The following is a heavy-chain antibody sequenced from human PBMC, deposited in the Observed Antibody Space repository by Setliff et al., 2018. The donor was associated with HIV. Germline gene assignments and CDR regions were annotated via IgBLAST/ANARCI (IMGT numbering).Heavy chain of an antibody. CDR1: GFPFTNYY. D-gene: IGHD3-10*01. J-gene: IGHJ6*02. CDR3: ARDYLYYNMYNGSPVYGMDV. CDR2: ISVSGTDI. Sequence: PGGSLRLSCAASGFPFTNYYMSWIRQAPGKGLELLSYISVSGTDIKYADSVKGRFTISRDNAKNSLYLQMNSLRVEDTAVYYCARDYLYYNMYNGSPVYGMDVWGQGTTVTVSS. V-gene: IGHV3-11*04.